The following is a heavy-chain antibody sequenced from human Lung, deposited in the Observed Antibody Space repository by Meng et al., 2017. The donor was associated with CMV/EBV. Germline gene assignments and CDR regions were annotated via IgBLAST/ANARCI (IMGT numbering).Heavy chain of an antibody. CDR3: ARVDYYDSSGYYNPDY. CDR1: YTFTGYY. J-gene: IGHJ4*02. Sequence: YTFTGYYMHWVRQAPGQGREWMGWINPNSGGTNYAQKFQGRVTMTRDTSISTAYMELSRLRSDDTAVYYCARVDYYDSSGYYNPDYWGQGTLVTVSS. D-gene: IGHD3-22*01. V-gene: IGHV1-2*02. CDR2: INPNSGGT.